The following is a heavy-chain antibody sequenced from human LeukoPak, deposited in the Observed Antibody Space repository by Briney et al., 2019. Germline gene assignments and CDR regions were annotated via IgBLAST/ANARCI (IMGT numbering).Heavy chain of an antibody. V-gene: IGHV3-66*01. CDR3: ARGPSGGYSYYFDY. CDR2: IYSGGNT. J-gene: IGHJ4*02. CDR1: GFTVSSNY. D-gene: IGHD1-26*01. Sequence: GGSLRLSCAASGFTVSSNYMSWVRQAPGKGLECVSTIYSGGNTYYADSVKGRFTISKDNSVSTVYLQVNSLRAEDTAVYYCARGPSGGYSYYFDYWGQGTLVTVSS.